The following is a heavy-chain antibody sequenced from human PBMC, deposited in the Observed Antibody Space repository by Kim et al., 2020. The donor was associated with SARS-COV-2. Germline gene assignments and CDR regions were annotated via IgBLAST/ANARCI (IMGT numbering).Heavy chain of an antibody. CDR1: GGSISSGGYS. CDR3: ARAATASLDAFDI. J-gene: IGHJ3*02. V-gene: IGHV4-30-2*01. Sequence: TLSLTCAVSGGSISSGGYSWSWIRQPPGKGLEWIGYIYHSGSTYYNPSLKSRVTISVDRSKNQFSLKLSSVTAADTAVYYCARAATASLDAFDIWGQGTMVTVSS. CDR2: IYHSGST. D-gene: IGHD5-12*01.